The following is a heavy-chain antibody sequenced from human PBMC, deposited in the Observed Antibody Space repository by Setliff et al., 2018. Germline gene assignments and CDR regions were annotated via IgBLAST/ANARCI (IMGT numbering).Heavy chain of an antibody. D-gene: IGHD3-16*01. CDR1: GGSVSSTSYYY. Sequence: PSETLSLTCTVSGGSVSSTSYYYWGWIRQPPGKGLEWIGSIYYNGSTHFNPSLKSRVAISVDTSKNLLSLRVNSVTATDTAVYYCARPLEESFGGVRDSDAFDVWGQGTMVTVS. CDR3: ARPLEESFGGVRDSDAFDV. CDR2: IYYNGST. V-gene: IGHV4-39*01. J-gene: IGHJ3*01.